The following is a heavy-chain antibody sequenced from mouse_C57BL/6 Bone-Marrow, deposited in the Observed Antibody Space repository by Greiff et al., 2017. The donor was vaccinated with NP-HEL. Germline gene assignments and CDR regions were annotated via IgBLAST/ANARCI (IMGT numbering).Heavy chain of an antibody. Sequence: EVMLVESGGDLVKPGGSLKLSCAASGFTFSSYGMSWVRQTPDKRLAWVATISSGGSYTYYPDSVQGRFTISRDNAKNTLYLQMSSLKSEDTSMYYCATYGSSWYFDVWGTGTTVTVSS. V-gene: IGHV5-6*01. D-gene: IGHD1-1*01. CDR1: GFTFSSYG. J-gene: IGHJ1*03. CDR3: ATYGSSWYFDV. CDR2: ISSGGSYT.